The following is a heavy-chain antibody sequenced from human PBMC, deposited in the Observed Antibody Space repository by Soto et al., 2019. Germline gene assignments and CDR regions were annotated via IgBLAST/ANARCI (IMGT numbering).Heavy chain of an antibody. V-gene: IGHV3-30-3*01. Sequence: QVQLVESGGGVVQPGRSLRLSCAASGFTFSSYAMHWVRQAPGKGLEWVAVISYDGSNKYYADSVKGRFTISRDNSKKPLYRQMKSLRAGDTAVFYWGGGGGCGGSCYHNWFDPWGQGTLVTVSS. CDR3: GGGGGCGGSCYHNWFDP. D-gene: IGHD2-15*01. CDR2: ISYDGSNK. J-gene: IGHJ5*02. CDR1: GFTFSSYA.